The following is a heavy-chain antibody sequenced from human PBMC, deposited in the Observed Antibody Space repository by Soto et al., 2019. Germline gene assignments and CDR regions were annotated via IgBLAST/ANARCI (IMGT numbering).Heavy chain of an antibody. CDR2: IFHRVNT. J-gene: IGHJ3*01. D-gene: IGHD6-19*01. CDR1: GVYVNSDNW. CDR3: VKNGWYSADV. V-gene: IGHV4-4*02. Sequence: QMQLQESGPGLVKPSGTLSLACAVSGVYVNSDNWCSWLLQPPGKGLEWIGEIFHRVNTNYNPSRNSRVTISVDKSKNHFSLTLTSVTATDTAVYYCVKNGWYSADVWGRGTMVTVSS.